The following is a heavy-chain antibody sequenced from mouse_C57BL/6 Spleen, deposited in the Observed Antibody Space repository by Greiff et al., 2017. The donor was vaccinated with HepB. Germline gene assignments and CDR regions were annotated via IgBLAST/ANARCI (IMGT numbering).Heavy chain of an antibody. CDR2: IDPENGDT. CDR3: TPLKGFDV. CDR1: GFNIKDDY. J-gene: IGHJ1*03. D-gene: IGHD1-3*01. Sequence: VHVKQSGAELVRPGASVKLSCTASGFNIKDDYMHWVKQRPEQGLEWIGWIDPENGDTEYASKFQGKATITADTSSNTAYLQLSSLTSEDTAVYYCTPLKGFDVWGTGTTVTVSS. V-gene: IGHV14-4*01.